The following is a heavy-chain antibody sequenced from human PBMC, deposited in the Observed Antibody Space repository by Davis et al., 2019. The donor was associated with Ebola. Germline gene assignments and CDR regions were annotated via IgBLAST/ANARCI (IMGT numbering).Heavy chain of an antibody. CDR3: AKDKFCVRNACGMSFFDY. D-gene: IGHD3-9*01. V-gene: IGHV3-23*01. CDR2: ITDSGGAT. CDR1: GFTFSTNA. Sequence: GGSLRLSCAASGFTFSTNAMSWVRQAPGKGLEWVSYITDSGGATDYAGSVKGRFIISRDNSRNTLYLQMSGLRDEDTATYYCAKDKFCVRNACGMSFFDYWGQGTLVTVSS. J-gene: IGHJ4*02.